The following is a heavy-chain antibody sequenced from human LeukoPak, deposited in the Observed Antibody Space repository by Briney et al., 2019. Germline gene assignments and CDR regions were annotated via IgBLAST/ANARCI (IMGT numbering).Heavy chain of an antibody. V-gene: IGHV4-34*01. CDR3: ARRRHIVVVPAARSNWFDP. J-gene: IGHJ5*02. D-gene: IGHD2-2*01. CDR1: GFTFSSYA. CDR2: INHSGST. Sequence: SGGSLRLSCAASGFTFSSYAMHWVRQAPGKGLEWIGEINHSGSTNYNPSLKSRVTISVDTSKNQFSLKLSSVTAADTAVYYCARRRHIVVVPAARSNWFDPWGQGTLVTVSS.